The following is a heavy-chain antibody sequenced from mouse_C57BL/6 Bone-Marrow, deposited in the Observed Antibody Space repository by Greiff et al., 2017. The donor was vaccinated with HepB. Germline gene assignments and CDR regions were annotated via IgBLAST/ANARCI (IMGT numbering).Heavy chain of an antibody. CDR1: GFSLTSYG. CDR3: AKSYGSSSWFAY. D-gene: IGHD1-1*01. CDR2: IWRGGST. J-gene: IGHJ3*01. Sequence: VQVVESGPGLVQPSQSLSITCTVSGFSLTSYGVHWVRQSPGKGLEWLGVIWRGGSTDYNAAFMSRLSITKDNSKSQVFFKMNSLQADDTAIYYCAKSYGSSSWFAYWGQGTLVTVSA. V-gene: IGHV2-5*01.